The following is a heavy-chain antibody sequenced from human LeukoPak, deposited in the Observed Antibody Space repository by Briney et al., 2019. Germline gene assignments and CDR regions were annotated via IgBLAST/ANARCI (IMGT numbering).Heavy chain of an antibody. CDR2: ISGSGVST. Sequence: GGSLRLACAASGFRFSSYAMSWVRQAPGKGLEWVSAISGSGVSTYYADSVKGRFTVSRDNSKNTLYLQMNSLRAEDTAVYYCAKDRGPAVGLTLFDYWGQGTLVTVSS. J-gene: IGHJ4*02. CDR3: AKDRGPAVGLTLFDY. V-gene: IGHV3-23*01. D-gene: IGHD6-19*01. CDR1: GFRFSSYA.